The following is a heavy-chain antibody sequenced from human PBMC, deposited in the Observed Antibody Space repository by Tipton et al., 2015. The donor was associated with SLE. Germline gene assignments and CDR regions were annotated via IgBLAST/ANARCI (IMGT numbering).Heavy chain of an antibody. CDR1: GVSISSGGHY. J-gene: IGHJ5*02. D-gene: IGHD3-16*01. CDR2: LYYSGST. V-gene: IGHV4-31*03. Sequence: TLSLTCTVSGVSISSGGHYWSWLRQLPGKGLEWIGYLYYSGSTEYNPSLKSRVTISVDTSKNQFSLKLSSVTAADTAVYYCARVQAYEGFDPWGQGTLVTVSS. CDR3: ARVQAYEGFDP.